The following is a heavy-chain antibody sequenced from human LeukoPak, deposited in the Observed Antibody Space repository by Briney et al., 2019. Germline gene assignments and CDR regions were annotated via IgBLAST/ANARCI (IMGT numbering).Heavy chain of an antibody. Sequence: ASVKVSCKASGYNFNGFAVSWVRQAPVQGLEWMGWISASSGNTKLAQRLQGRVTMTTDTSTSTAYMELRSLRSDDTAVYYCARGFGVVAATISYLYYYMDVWGKGTTVTVSS. V-gene: IGHV1-18*01. CDR2: ISASSGNT. D-gene: IGHD2-15*01. CDR1: GYNFNGFA. CDR3: ARGFGVVAATISYLYYYMDV. J-gene: IGHJ6*03.